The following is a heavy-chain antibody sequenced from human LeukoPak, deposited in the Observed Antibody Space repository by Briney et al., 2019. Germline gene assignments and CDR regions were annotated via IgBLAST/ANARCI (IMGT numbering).Heavy chain of an antibody. V-gene: IGHV3-21*01. CDR2: ISGSSSYI. CDR1: GFTFSSYS. Sequence: GGSLRLSCAASGFTFSSYSMNWVRQAPGKGLEWVSSISGSSSYIYYADSVKGRCTISRDNSKNTLYLQMNSLRAEDTAVYYCAKDIRRGYNYGYDQFAYWGQGTLVTVSS. J-gene: IGHJ4*02. CDR3: AKDIRRGYNYGYDQFAY. D-gene: IGHD5-18*01.